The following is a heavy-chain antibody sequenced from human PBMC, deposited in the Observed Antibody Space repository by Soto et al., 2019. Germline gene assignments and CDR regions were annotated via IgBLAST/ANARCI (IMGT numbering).Heavy chain of an antibody. CDR3: AKGTAELFNPYFDY. Sequence: GGSLRLSCAASGFTFDDYAMHWVRQAPGKGLEWVSGISWNSGSIGYADSVKGRFTISRDNAKNSLYLQMNSLRAEDTALYYCAKGTAELFNPYFDYWGQGTLVTVSS. CDR1: GFTFDDYA. J-gene: IGHJ4*02. V-gene: IGHV3-9*01. CDR2: ISWNSGSI. D-gene: IGHD3-10*01.